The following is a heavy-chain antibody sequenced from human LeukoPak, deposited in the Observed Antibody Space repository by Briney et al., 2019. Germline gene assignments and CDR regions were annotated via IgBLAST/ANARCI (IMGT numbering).Heavy chain of an antibody. Sequence: GGSLRLSCAASGFTFSSYAMSWVRQAPGKGLEWVSAISGSGGSTYYADSVKGWFTISRDNSKNTLYLQMNSLRAEDTAVYYCAKDPKYSGSWWYYFDYWGQGTLVTVSS. CDR1: GFTFSSYA. J-gene: IGHJ4*02. CDR2: ISGSGGST. V-gene: IGHV3-23*01. D-gene: IGHD6-13*01. CDR3: AKDPKYSGSWWYYFDY.